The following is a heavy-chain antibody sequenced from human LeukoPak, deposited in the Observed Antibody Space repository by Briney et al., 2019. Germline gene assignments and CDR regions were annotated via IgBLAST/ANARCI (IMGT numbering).Heavy chain of an antibody. Sequence: SETLSPTCAVSGGSISSYYWSWIRQPPGKGLEWIGYIYYSGSTNYNPSLKSRVTISVDTSKNQFSLKLSSVTAADTAVYYCARCSGWNYYFDYWGQGTLVTVSS. V-gene: IGHV4-59*01. CDR2: IYYSGST. CDR3: ARCSGWNYYFDY. CDR1: GGSISSYY. D-gene: IGHD6-19*01. J-gene: IGHJ4*02.